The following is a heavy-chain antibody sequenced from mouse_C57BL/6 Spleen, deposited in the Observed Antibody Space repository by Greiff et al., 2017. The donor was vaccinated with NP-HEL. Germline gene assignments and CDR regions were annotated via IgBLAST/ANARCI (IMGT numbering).Heavy chain of an antibody. Sequence: EVNVVESGGGLVQPGGSLSLSCAASGFTFTDYYMSWVRQPPGKALEWLGFIRNKANGYTTEYSASVKGRFTISRDNSQSILYLQMNALRAEDSATYYCARDYGSSFYAMDYWGQGTSVTVSS. V-gene: IGHV7-3*01. D-gene: IGHD1-1*01. CDR2: IRNKANGYTT. CDR3: ARDYGSSFYAMDY. J-gene: IGHJ4*01. CDR1: GFTFTDYY.